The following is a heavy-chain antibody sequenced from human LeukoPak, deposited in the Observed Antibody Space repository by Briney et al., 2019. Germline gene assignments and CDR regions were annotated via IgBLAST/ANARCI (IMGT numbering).Heavy chain of an antibody. V-gene: IGHV3-23*01. CDR2: ISGSGNT. CDR1: GFTFTTYD. J-gene: IGHJ5*01. CDR3: AKGARVFSNVSGSYRDFFDS. Sequence: PGGSLRLSCAASGFTFTTYDMGWVRQAPGKGLEWVSGISGSGNTFYVDSVQGRFTISRDNFKNTLNLQMNSLRDDDAAVYYCAKGARVFSNVSGSYRDFFDSWGQGTLVTVSS. D-gene: IGHD3-10*01.